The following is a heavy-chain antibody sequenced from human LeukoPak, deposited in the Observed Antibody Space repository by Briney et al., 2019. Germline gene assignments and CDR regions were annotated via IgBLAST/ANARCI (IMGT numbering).Heavy chain of an antibody. Sequence: GGSLRLSCAASGFAFINYAMSCVRQAPGKGLEWVAVIWYDGSHEYYADSVKGRFTISRDNSKNTVYLQMNSLRAEDTAVYYCARTYRSGWYYFDHWGQGTLVTVSS. CDR3: ARTYRSGWYYFDH. CDR1: GFAFINYA. D-gene: IGHD6-19*01. J-gene: IGHJ4*02. CDR2: IWYDGSHE. V-gene: IGHV3-33*08.